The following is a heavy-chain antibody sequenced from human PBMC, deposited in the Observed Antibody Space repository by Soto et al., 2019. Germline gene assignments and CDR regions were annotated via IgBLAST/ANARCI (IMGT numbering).Heavy chain of an antibody. Sequence: SQTLSLTCDISGDSVSSNSAAWNWIRQSPSRGLEWLGRTYYRSKWYNDYAVSVKSRITINPDTSKNQFSLQLNSVTPEDTAVYYCARVPYYYDSSGYNAEYGMGVWGQGTTVTVSS. CDR3: ARVPYYYDSSGYNAEYGMGV. J-gene: IGHJ6*02. CDR2: TYYRSKWYN. CDR1: GDSVSSNSAA. V-gene: IGHV6-1*01. D-gene: IGHD3-22*01.